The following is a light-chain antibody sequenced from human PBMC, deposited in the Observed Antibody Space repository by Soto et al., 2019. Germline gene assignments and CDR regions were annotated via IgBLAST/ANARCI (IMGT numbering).Light chain of an antibody. V-gene: IGLV4-69*01. CDR2: LSSDGSH. Sequence: QPVLTQSPSASASLGASVKLTCTLSSGHSSYAIAWHQQQPEKGPRYLMQLSSDGSHSKGDGIPDRFSGSSSGAERYLTISSPQSEDEADYYSQTWDKGARVVFGGGTTVTVL. CDR3: QTWDKGARVV. CDR1: SGHSSYA. J-gene: IGLJ2*01.